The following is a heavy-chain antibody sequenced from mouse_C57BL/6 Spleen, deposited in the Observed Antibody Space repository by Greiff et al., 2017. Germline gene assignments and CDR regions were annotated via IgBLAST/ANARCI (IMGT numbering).Heavy chain of an antibody. V-gene: IGHV1-82*01. CDR1: GYAISSSC. Sequence: VQLQQSGPELVKPGASVKISCKASGYAISSSCMNWVKQRPGKGLEWIGRIYPGDGDTNYNGKFKGKATLTAEKSSSTAYMQLSSLTSEDSAVXFCDCDYGYYGFAYWGQGTLVTVSA. J-gene: IGHJ3*01. CDR3: DCDYGYYGFAY. CDR2: IYPGDGDT. D-gene: IGHD2-1*01.